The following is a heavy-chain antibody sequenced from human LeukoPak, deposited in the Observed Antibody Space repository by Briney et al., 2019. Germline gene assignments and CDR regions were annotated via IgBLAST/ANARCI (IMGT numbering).Heavy chain of an antibody. CDR2: ISYDGSNK. CDR1: GFTFSSYA. CDR3: ARDYRRMTMVIVAKRAGFFDL. J-gene: IGHJ2*01. Sequence: GGSLRLSCAASGFTFSSYAMHWVRQAPGKGLEWVAIISYDGSNKFYADSMKGRFTISRDNSKNTLYLQMNSLRAEDTAVYYCARDYRRMTMVIVAKRAGFFDLWGRGTLVTVSS. D-gene: IGHD3-22*01. V-gene: IGHV3-30*04.